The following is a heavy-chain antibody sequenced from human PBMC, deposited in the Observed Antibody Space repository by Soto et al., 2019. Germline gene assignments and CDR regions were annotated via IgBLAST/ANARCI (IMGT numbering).Heavy chain of an antibody. V-gene: IGHV3-15*07. CDR3: STGGYYFDY. CDR2: IKSKVDGGTI. CDR1: SVSNAW. J-gene: IGHJ4*02. D-gene: IGHD3-16*01. Sequence: SVSNAWMNWVRQAPGKGLEWVGRIKSKVDGGTIDYAAPVKGRFTISRDDSKNTVYLQMNSLKSDDTAAYFCSTGGYYFDYWGQGTLVTVSS.